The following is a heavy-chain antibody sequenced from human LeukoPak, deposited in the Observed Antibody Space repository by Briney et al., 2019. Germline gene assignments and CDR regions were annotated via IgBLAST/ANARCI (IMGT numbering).Heavy chain of an antibody. CDR1: GYTFTSYA. J-gene: IGHJ5*02. V-gene: IGHV1-3*01. CDR3: VRGRDYGDSVWFDP. Sequence: ASVKVSCKASGYTFTSYAMHWVRQAPGQRLEWMGWINAGNGNTKYSQKFQGRVTITRDTSASTAYMELSSLRSEDTAVYYCVRGRDYGDSVWFDPWGQGTLVTVSS. D-gene: IGHD4-17*01. CDR2: INAGNGNT.